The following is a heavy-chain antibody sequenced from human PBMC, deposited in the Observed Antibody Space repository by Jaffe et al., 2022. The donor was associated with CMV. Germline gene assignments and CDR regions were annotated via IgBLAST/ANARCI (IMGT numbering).Heavy chain of an antibody. D-gene: IGHD2-21*01. CDR2: IWYDGSNK. CDR3: ARAPYILPYGMDV. Sequence: QVQLVESGGGVVQPGRSLRLSCAASGFTFSSYGMHWVRQAPGKGLEWVAVIWYDGSNKYYADSVKGRFTISRDNSKNTLYLQMNSLRAEDTAVYYCARAPYILPYGMDVWGQGTTVTVSS. V-gene: IGHV3-33*01. CDR1: GFTFSSYG. J-gene: IGHJ6*02.